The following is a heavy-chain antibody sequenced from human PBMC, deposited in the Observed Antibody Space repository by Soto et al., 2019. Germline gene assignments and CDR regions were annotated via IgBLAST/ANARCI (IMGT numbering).Heavy chain of an antibody. CDR1: GYTLTELS. J-gene: IGHJ4*02. Sequence: ASVKVSCKVSGYTLTELSMHWVRQAPGKGLEWMGGFDPEDGETIYAQKFQGRVTMTEDTSTDTAYMELSSLRSEDTAVYYCATGFTRLGVVAALVDLDYWGQGTLVTVS. V-gene: IGHV1-24*01. CDR3: ATGFTRLGVVAALVDLDY. D-gene: IGHD2-15*01. CDR2: FDPEDGET.